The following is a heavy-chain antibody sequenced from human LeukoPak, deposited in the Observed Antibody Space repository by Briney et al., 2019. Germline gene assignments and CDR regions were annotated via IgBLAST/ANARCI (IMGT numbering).Heavy chain of an antibody. Sequence: GRSLRLSCAASGFTFSSYGMHWVRQAPGKGLEWVSYISSSGSTIYYADSVKGRFTISRDNAKNSLYLQMNSLRAEDTAVYYCARWGYGDCNYFDYWGQGTLVTVSS. CDR3: ARWGYGDCNYFDY. D-gene: IGHD2-21*02. CDR2: ISSSGSTI. J-gene: IGHJ4*02. CDR1: GFTFSSYG. V-gene: IGHV3-48*04.